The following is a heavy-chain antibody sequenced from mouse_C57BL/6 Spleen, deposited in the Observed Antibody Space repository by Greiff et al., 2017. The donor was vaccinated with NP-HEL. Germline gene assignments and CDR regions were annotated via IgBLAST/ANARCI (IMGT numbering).Heavy chain of an antibody. D-gene: IGHD2-3*01. J-gene: IGHJ1*03. Sequence: EVKLMESGGGLVQPGGSLSLSCAASGFTFTDYYMSWVRQPPGKALEWLGFIRNKANGYTTEYSASVKGRFTISRDNSQSILYLQMNALRAEDSATYYCARYGRLLEYWYFDVWGTGTTVTVSS. CDR2: IRNKANGYTT. CDR1: GFTFTDYY. CDR3: ARYGRLLEYWYFDV. V-gene: IGHV7-3*01.